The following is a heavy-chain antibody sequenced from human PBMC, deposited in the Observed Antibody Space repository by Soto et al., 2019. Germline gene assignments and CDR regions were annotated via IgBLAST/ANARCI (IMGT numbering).Heavy chain of an antibody. Sequence: SETLSLTCTVSGGSVSSGSYYWSWIRQPPGKGLKWIGYIYYSGSTNYNPSLKRRVTISVDTSKNQFSLKLSSVTAADTAVYYCARDVLSRYSSSWYAVGMDVWGQGTTVTVSS. CDR1: GGSVSSGSYY. D-gene: IGHD6-13*01. V-gene: IGHV4-61*01. J-gene: IGHJ6*02. CDR3: ARDVLSRYSSSWYAVGMDV. CDR2: IYYSGST.